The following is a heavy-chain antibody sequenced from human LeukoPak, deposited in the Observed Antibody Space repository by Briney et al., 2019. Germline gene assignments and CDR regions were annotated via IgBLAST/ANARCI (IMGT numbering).Heavy chain of an antibody. CDR1: GYTLTELS. CDR2: FDPEDGET. D-gene: IGHD3-10*01. J-gene: IGHJ4*02. V-gene: IGHV1-24*01. Sequence: ASVKVSCEVSGYTLTELSMHWVRQAPGKGLEWMGGFDPEDGETIYAQKFQGRVTMTEDTSTDTAYMELSSLRSEDTAVYYCATITMVRGGHDYWGQGTLVTVSS. CDR3: ATITMVRGGHDY.